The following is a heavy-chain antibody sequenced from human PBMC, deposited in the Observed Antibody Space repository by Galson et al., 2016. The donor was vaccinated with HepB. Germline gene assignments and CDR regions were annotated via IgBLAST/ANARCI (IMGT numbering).Heavy chain of an antibody. CDR3: ARVQSWVARRGFDY. CDR1: GFTFSTYP. D-gene: IGHD2-15*01. J-gene: IGHJ4*02. V-gene: IGHV3-30-3*01. CDR2: ISNDGNKE. Sequence: SLRLSCAASGFTFSTYPMHWVRQAPGKGLEWVAVISNDGNKEYYADSVKGRSTVSRDNSKNTQYLQMNSLRVEDTALYYCARVQSWVARRGFDYWGQGTLVTVSS.